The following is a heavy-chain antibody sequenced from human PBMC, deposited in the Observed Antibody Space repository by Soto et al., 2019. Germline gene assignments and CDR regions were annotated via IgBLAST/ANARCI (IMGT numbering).Heavy chain of an antibody. Sequence: PGGSLRLSCEASGFTFSSSEMNWVRQAPGKGLEWISYITSSGSTIYYADSVKGRFTISRDNAENSLYLQMNSLRAEDMAVYYCASSTVMGNWGQGTLVTVSS. D-gene: IGHD5-18*01. V-gene: IGHV3-48*03. CDR1: GFTFSSSE. J-gene: IGHJ4*02. CDR2: ITSSGSTI. CDR3: ASSTVMGN.